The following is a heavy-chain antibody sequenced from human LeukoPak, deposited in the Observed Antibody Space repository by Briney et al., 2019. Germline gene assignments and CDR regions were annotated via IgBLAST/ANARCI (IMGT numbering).Heavy chain of an antibody. Sequence: ASVKVSCKASGGTFSSYAISWVRQAPGHGLEWMGGIIPIFGTANYAQKFQGRVTITADESTSTAYMELSSLRSEDTAVYYCASDIVVVPAAIMGYYYYYMDVWGKGTTVTVSS. CDR1: GGTFSSYA. CDR3: ASDIVVVPAAIMGYYYYYMDV. CDR2: IIPIFGTA. D-gene: IGHD2-2*02. V-gene: IGHV1-69*13. J-gene: IGHJ6*03.